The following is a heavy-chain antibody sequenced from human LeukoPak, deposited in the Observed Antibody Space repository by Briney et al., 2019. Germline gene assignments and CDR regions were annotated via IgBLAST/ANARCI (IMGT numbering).Heavy chain of an antibody. J-gene: IGHJ4*02. V-gene: IGHV3-48*01. CDR2: ISGSGSTI. CDR1: GFPFSGYS. Sequence: GGSLRVSCATSGFPFSGYSMTWVCQAPGKGLEWVAYISGSGSTIYYADSVKGRFTISRDNDKSSVSLQMNSLRGEDTAVYFCARLGRFIRVDYFDYWGQGILVTVSS. D-gene: IGHD3-10*01. CDR3: ARLGRFIRVDYFDY.